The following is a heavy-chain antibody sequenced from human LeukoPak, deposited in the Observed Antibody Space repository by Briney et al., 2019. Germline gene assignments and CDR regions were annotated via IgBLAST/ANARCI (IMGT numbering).Heavy chain of an antibody. Sequence: ASVKVSCKASGYTFTSSGISWVRQAPGQGLEWMGWISAYNGNTNYAQELQGRVTMTTDTSTSTAYMELRSLRSDDTAVYYCARNASPGYYGDYVFGLDYWGQGTLVTVSS. CDR2: ISAYNGNT. J-gene: IGHJ4*02. CDR3: ARNASPGYYGDYVFGLDY. V-gene: IGHV1-18*01. CDR1: GYTFTSSG. D-gene: IGHD4-17*01.